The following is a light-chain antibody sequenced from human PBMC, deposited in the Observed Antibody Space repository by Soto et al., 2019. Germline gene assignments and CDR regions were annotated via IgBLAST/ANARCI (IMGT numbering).Light chain of an antibody. V-gene: IGLV1-44*01. CDR1: SSNIGSNT. CDR3: AAWDYSLNGRV. J-gene: IGLJ3*02. CDR2: SNN. Sequence: QSVLTQPPSASGTPGQRVTISCSGSSSNIGSNTVNWYLQLPGTAPKLPIYSNNQRPSGVPDRFSGSKSGTSASLAISGLQSEDEADYYCAAWDYSLNGRVFGGGTKLTVL.